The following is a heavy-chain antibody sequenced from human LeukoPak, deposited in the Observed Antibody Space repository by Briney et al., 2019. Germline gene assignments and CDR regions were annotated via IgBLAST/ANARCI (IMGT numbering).Heavy chain of an antibody. J-gene: IGHJ5*02. D-gene: IGHD3-22*01. Sequence: ASVTDSCKASGYTFTGYYMHWVRQAPGQGLEWMGWINPNSGGTNYAQKFQGRVTMTRDTSISTAYMELSRLRSDDTAVYYCARDGSDSSGTNWFDPWGQGTLVTVSS. CDR3: ARDGSDSSGTNWFDP. CDR2: INPNSGGT. V-gene: IGHV1-2*02. CDR1: GYTFTGYY.